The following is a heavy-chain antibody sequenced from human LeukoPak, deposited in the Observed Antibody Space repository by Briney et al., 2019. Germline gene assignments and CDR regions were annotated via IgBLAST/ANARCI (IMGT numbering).Heavy chain of an antibody. CDR3: ARDPDYGDYGIDY. J-gene: IGHJ4*02. D-gene: IGHD4-17*01. CDR2: IYTSGST. CDR1: GGSISSCY. Sequence: SETLSLTCTVSGGSISSCYWSWIRQPAGKGLEWIGRIYTSGSTNYNPSLKSRVTMSVDTSKNQFSLKLSSVTAADTAVYYCARDPDYGDYGIDYWGQGTLVTVSS. V-gene: IGHV4-4*07.